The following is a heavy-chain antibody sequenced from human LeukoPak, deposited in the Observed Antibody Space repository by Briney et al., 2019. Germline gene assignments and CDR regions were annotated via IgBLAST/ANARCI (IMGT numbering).Heavy chain of an antibody. D-gene: IGHD2/OR15-2a*01. Sequence: GGSLRLSCAASGFTFSSYAMHWVRQAPGKGLEWVAVISYDGSNKYYADSVKGRFTISRDNSKNTLYLQMNSLRAEDTAVYYCAKDFQDRSTYTHFDYWGQGTLVTVSS. CDR3: AKDFQDRSTYTHFDY. V-gene: IGHV3-30-3*01. CDR1: GFTFSSYA. J-gene: IGHJ4*02. CDR2: ISYDGSNK.